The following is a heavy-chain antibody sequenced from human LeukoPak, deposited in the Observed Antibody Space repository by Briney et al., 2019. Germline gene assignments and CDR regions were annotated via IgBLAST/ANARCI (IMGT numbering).Heavy chain of an antibody. Sequence: ASETLSLTCTVSGGSISSGSYYWGWIRQPPGKGLEWIGSIYHSGSTYYNPSLKSRVTISVDTSKNQFSLKLSSVTAADTAVYYCARVKGYYYDSSGYYLDYWGQGTLVTVSS. CDR2: IYHSGST. V-gene: IGHV4-39*07. J-gene: IGHJ4*02. CDR1: GGSISSGSYY. D-gene: IGHD3-22*01. CDR3: ARVKGYYYDSSGYYLDY.